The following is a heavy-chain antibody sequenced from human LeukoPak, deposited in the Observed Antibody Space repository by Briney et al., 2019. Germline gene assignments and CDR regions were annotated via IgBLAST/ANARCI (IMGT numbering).Heavy chain of an antibody. CDR2: ISGSDGST. CDR3: AKDVNGRTYYYYYMDV. Sequence: GGSLRLSCAAASGFTFSSYAMSWVRQAPGKGLGWVSAISGSDGSTYYADSVKGRFTISRDNSKNTLYLQMNSLRAEDTAVYYCAKDVNGRTYYYYYMDVWGKGTTVTVSS. V-gene: IGHV3-23*01. CDR1: GFTFSSYA. D-gene: IGHD1-7*01. J-gene: IGHJ6*03.